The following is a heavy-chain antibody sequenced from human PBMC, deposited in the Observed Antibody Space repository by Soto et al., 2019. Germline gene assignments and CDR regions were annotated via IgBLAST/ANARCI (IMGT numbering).Heavy chain of an antibody. CDR1: GFTFSSYA. CDR3: VKAGLSSEYYSGSYGAFDI. Sequence: GGSLRLSCAASGFTFSSYAMSWVRQAPGKGLEWVSTISGSGGSTYYADSVKGRFTISRDNSKNTLYLQMSSLRAEDTAVYYCVKAGLSSEYYSGSYGAFDIWGQGTMVTVSS. J-gene: IGHJ3*02. D-gene: IGHD1-26*01. CDR2: ISGSGGST. V-gene: IGHV3-23*01.